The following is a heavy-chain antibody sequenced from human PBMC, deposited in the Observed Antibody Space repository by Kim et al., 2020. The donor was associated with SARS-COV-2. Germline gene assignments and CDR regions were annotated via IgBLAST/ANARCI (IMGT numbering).Heavy chain of an antibody. CDR3: TTDGPYSGSYTNYYYYYGMDV. J-gene: IGHJ6*02. CDR1: GFTFSNAW. D-gene: IGHD1-26*01. V-gene: IGHV3-15*01. CDR2: IKSKTDGGTT. Sequence: GGSLRLSCAASGFTFSNAWMSWVRQAPGKGLEWVGRIKSKTDGGTTDYAAPVKGRFTISRDDSKNTLYLQMNSLKTEDTAVYYCTTDGPYSGSYTNYYYYYGMDVWGQGTTVTVSS.